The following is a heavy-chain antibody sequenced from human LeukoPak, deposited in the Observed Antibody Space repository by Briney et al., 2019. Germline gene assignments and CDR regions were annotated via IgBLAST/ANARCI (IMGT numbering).Heavy chain of an antibody. V-gene: IGHV1-2*02. CDR3: ARGLINGHDFDY. Sequence: ASVKVSCKASGYTFTGYYMHWVRQAPGQGLEWMGWINPNSGGTNYAQKFQGRVTMTRDTSISTAYMDLSRLTSDDTAVYYCARGLINGHDFDYWGQGTLVTVSS. D-gene: IGHD1-20*01. J-gene: IGHJ4*02. CDR1: GYTFTGYY. CDR2: INPNSGGT.